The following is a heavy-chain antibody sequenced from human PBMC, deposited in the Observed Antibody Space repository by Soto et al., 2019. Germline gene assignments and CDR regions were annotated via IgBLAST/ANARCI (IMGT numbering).Heavy chain of an antibody. J-gene: IGHJ6*02. CDR1: GFTFSSYG. CDR2: IWYDGSNN. Sequence: GESLKISCAASGFTFSSYGMHWVRQAPGKGLEWVAVIWYDGSNNYYADSVKGRFTISRDNSKNTLYLQMNSLRAEDTAVYYCARGLLTTGYYYYGMDVWGQGTTVTVSS. D-gene: IGHD4-17*01. V-gene: IGHV3-33*01. CDR3: ARGLLTTGYYYYGMDV.